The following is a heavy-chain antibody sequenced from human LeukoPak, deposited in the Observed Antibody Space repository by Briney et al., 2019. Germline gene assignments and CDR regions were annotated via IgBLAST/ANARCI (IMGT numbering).Heavy chain of an antibody. D-gene: IGHD2-21*02. CDR3: ARVVRGVVTSNWFDP. Sequence: SETLSLTCTVSGDSLNTYYWTWIRQAPGKGLEWIGFVAYSGSSNYNPSLKSRVSISIDTSKNQFSLALTSVTPADTAVYYCARVVRGVVTSNWFDPWGQGTLATVSS. CDR1: GDSLNTYY. J-gene: IGHJ5*02. CDR2: VAYSGSS. V-gene: IGHV4-59*01.